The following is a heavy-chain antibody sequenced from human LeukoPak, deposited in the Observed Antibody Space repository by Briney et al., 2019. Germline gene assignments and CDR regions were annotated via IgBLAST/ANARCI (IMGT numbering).Heavy chain of an antibody. D-gene: IGHD3-22*01. Sequence: ASVKVSCKASGYTFTSYYMHWVRQAPGQGLEWMGIINPSGGSTSYAQKFQGRVTMTWDTSTSTVYMELSSLRSEDTAVYYCARELSSGYSLDYWGQGTLVTVSS. CDR3: ARELSSGYSLDY. V-gene: IGHV1-46*01. J-gene: IGHJ4*02. CDR2: INPSGGST. CDR1: GYTFTSYY.